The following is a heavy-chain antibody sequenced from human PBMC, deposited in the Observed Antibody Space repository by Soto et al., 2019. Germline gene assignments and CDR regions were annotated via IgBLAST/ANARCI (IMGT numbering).Heavy chain of an antibody. V-gene: IGHV4-59*08. Sequence: PSATLSITCTVSGGFIDFYYWSWIRQAPGKGLEWIGCSYYSGTTTYNPSFKSRVSISIDTSKTQFSLRLRSVTAADTAVYYCARRQNWNNLFDTWGQGKLVTVSS. CDR1: GGFIDFYY. CDR2: SYYSGTT. J-gene: IGHJ4*02. D-gene: IGHD1-1*01. CDR3: ARRQNWNNLFDT.